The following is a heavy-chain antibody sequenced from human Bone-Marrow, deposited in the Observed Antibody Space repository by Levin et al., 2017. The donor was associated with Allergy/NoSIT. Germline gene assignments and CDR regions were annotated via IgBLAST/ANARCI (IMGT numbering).Heavy chain of an antibody. J-gene: IGHJ6*02. CDR1: GYTFTSYG. Sequence: GASVKVSCKASGYTFTSYGISWVRQAPGQGLEWMGWISAYNGNTNYAQKLQGRVTMTTDTSTSTAYMELRSLRSDDTAVYYCARDDQWLVHYYGMDVWGQGTTVTVSS. CDR2: ISAYNGNT. D-gene: IGHD6-19*01. V-gene: IGHV1-18*01. CDR3: ARDDQWLVHYYGMDV.